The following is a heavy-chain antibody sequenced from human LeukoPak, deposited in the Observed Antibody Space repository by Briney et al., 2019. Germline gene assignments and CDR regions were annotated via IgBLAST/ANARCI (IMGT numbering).Heavy chain of an antibody. CDR3: ARGPFYYDSSGYYSDAFDI. CDR1: GYTFTSYA. Sequence: ASVKVSCKASGYTFTSYAMHWVRQAPGQRLEWMGWINAGNGNTKYSQKFQGRVTITRDTSASTAYMELRSLRSDDTAVYYCARGPFYYDSSGYYSDAFDIWGQGTMVTVSS. D-gene: IGHD3-22*01. J-gene: IGHJ3*02. V-gene: IGHV1-3*01. CDR2: INAGNGNT.